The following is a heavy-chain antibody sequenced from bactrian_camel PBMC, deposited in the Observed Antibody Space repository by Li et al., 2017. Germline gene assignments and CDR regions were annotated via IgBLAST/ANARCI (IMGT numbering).Heavy chain of an antibody. CDR1: ENVSKYY. Sequence: DVQLVESGGGSVQAGGSLRLACAASENVSKYYMAWFRQAPGKEREGVAGIDIDGNTDYVDSVKGRFTISRDNAKNTLYLQMNSLTPEDTAMYYCAANFGPYCSGPYLARRANFLGQGTQVTVS. V-gene: IGHV3S10*01. D-gene: IGHD2*01. CDR2: IDIDGNT. J-gene: IGHJ4*01.